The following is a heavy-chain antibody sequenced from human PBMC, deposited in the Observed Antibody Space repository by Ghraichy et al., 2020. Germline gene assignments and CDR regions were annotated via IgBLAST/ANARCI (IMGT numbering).Heavy chain of an antibody. D-gene: IGHD6-19*01. Sequence: GSLNISCTVSGDSISNYYLSWIRQPPGKGLEWIGNIYNSGSTNYNPSLKSRLTISADTSKNQFSLRLTSATAADTAVYYCGIGSGWTTDLWGQGTLVTVSS. V-gene: IGHV4-59*01. CDR3: GIGSGWTTDL. CDR2: IYNSGST. CDR1: GDSISNYY. J-gene: IGHJ5*02.